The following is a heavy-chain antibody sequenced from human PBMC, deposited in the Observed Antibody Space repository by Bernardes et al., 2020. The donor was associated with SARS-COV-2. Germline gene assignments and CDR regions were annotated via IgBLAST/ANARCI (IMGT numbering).Heavy chain of an antibody. Sequence: GGSLRLSFAASGFTFGTYEMNWVRQAPGKGLEWVSYISGSGGTVYYADSVKGRFTISRDNAKNSLYLQMNSLKAEDTAVYYCARDLIGTSLSYDYGMDVWGQGTTVTVSS. D-gene: IGHD1-7*01. CDR3: ARDLIGTSLSYDYGMDV. CDR1: GFTFGTYE. CDR2: ISGSGGTV. V-gene: IGHV3-48*03. J-gene: IGHJ6*02.